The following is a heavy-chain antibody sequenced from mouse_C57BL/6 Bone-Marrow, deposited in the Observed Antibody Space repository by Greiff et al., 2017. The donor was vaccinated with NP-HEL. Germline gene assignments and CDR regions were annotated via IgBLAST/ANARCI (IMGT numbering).Heavy chain of an antibody. CDR3: ARNADYGRSYEFAY. V-gene: IGHV1-50*01. J-gene: IGHJ3*01. CDR1: GYTFTTYW. CDR2: IDPSDSYT. Sequence: QVQLQQPGAELVKPGASVKLSCKASGYTFTTYWMQWVKQRPGQGLEWIGEIDPSDSYTTYNQKFKGKAKLPVDTSSSTAYMQLRSLTSEDSAVYVCARNADYGRSYEFAYWGQGTLVTVSA. D-gene: IGHD1-1*01.